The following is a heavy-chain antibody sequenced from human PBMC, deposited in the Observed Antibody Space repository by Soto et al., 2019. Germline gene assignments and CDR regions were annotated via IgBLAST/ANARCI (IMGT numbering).Heavy chain of an antibody. CDR2: ISAYNGNT. CDR3: ARDPNCGGDWLTDPGDAFDI. Sequence: ASVKVSCKASGYTFTSYGISWVRQAPGQGLEWMGWISAYNGNTNYAQKLQGRVTMTTDTSTSTAYMELRSLRSDDTAVYYCARDPNCGGDWLTDPGDAFDIWGQGTMVTVSS. D-gene: IGHD2-21*01. V-gene: IGHV1-18*01. CDR1: GYTFTSYG. J-gene: IGHJ3*02.